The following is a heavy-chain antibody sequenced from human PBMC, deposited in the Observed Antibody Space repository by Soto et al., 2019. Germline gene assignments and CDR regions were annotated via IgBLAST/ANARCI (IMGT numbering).Heavy chain of an antibody. CDR3: ATEGFSGSYLAY. Sequence: QVHLVQSGAEVKKPGSSVKVSCEASGGTLSSYVISWVRQAPGQGLEWMGGVIPILGTTNYAQKFQGRVTLSADESTSTAYMELSSVRSDDTAVYYSATEGFSGSYLAYWGQGTLVTVAS. CDR2: VIPILGTT. D-gene: IGHD1-26*01. V-gene: IGHV1-69*01. J-gene: IGHJ4*02. CDR1: GGTLSSYV.